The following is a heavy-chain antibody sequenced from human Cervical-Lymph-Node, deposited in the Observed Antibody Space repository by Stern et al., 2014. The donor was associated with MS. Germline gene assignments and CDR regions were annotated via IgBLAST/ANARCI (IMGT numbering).Heavy chain of an antibody. Sequence: DQLVESGAEVKKPGASVKVSCKASGYTFTNFYMHWVRQAPGQGLEWMGIINPSGGSTSYAPKFQGRGTMTRDTSTSTVYMELSSLRSEDTAVYYCAIGAFDIWGQGTMVTVSS. CDR3: AIGAFDI. CDR1: GYTFTNFY. V-gene: IGHV1-46*01. J-gene: IGHJ3*02. CDR2: INPSGGST.